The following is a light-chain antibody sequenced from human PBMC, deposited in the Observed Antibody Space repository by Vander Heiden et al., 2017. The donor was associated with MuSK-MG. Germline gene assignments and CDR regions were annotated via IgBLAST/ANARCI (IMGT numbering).Light chain of an antibody. CDR1: QGISNY. CDR2: GAS. V-gene: IGKV3-15*01. J-gene: IGKJ1*01. CDR3: QQYNNSPLT. Sequence: EIATTQPPATLPASPGERATLSCRASQGISNYLAWYQQKPGQVPKLLIYGASTRDTGIPARFSGSGSGTDFTLTISSLQSEDFAVYYCQQYNNSPLTFGQGTQLEIK.